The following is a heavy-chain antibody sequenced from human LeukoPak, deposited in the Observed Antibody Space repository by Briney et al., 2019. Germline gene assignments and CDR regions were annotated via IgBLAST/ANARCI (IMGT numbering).Heavy chain of an antibody. Sequence: GGSLRLSCAASGFTFSDYWMSWVRQAPGKGLEWVADIKQDGSEKYYVDSVKGRFTISRDNSKNALYLQVNSLRPEDTAVYYCAKGRRYCSSTTCSDAFHIWGQGTMVTVAS. CDR1: GFTFSDYW. CDR3: AKGRRYCSSTTCSDAFHI. D-gene: IGHD2-2*01. CDR2: IKQDGSEK. V-gene: IGHV3-7*01. J-gene: IGHJ3*02.